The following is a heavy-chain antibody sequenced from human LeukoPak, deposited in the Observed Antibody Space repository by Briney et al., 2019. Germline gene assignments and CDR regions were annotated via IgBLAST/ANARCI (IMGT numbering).Heavy chain of an antibody. V-gene: IGHV1-8*03. CDR3: ARRIRTYYYDSSGYYSDY. D-gene: IGHD3-22*01. CDR1: GYTFTSYD. Sequence: ASVKVSCKASGYTFTSYDINWVRQATGQGLEWMGWMNPNSGNTGYAQKFQGRVTITRNTSISTAYMELSSLRSEDTAVYYCARRIRTYYYDSSGYYSDYWGQGTLVTVSS. J-gene: IGHJ4*02. CDR2: MNPNSGNT.